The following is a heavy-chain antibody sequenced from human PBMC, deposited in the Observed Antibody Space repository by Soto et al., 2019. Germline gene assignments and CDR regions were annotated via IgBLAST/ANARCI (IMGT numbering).Heavy chain of an antibody. D-gene: IGHD2-21*02. J-gene: IGHJ1*01. CDR2: ISTGGDST. Sequence: EVQLLESGGGLVQRGGSLSLSCAASGFTFNSYMSWVRQAPGKGLEWVSGISTGGDSTYYADSVKGRFTISRDNSKNTLHLQMNSLRAEDTAVYYCAKDFGGYSLGYFQHWGQGTLVTVSS. V-gene: IGHV3-23*01. CDR3: AKDFGGYSLGYFQH. CDR1: GFTFNSY.